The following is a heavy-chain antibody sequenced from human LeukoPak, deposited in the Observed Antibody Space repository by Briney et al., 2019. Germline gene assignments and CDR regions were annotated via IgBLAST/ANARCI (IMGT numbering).Heavy chain of an antibody. CDR2: IIPIFGTA. J-gene: IGHJ4*02. Sequence: PVKVSCKASGGTFRSYAISWVRQAPGQGLEWMGGIIPIFGTANYAQKFQGRVTITTDESTSTAYMELSSLRSEDTAVYYCAREEYRSTSRKYYFDYWGQGTLVTVSS. CDR3: AREEYRSTSRKYYFDY. D-gene: IGHD2-2*01. CDR1: GGTFRSYA. V-gene: IGHV1-69*05.